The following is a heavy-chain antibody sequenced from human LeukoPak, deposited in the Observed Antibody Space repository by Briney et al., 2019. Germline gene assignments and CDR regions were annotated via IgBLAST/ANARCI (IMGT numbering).Heavy chain of an antibody. D-gene: IGHD3-22*01. CDR1: GGSISSSSYY. CDR3: ASGYGYFQH. V-gene: IGHV4-61*05. Sequence: SETLSLTCTVSGGSISSSSYYWGWIRQPPGKGLEWIGYIYYSGSTNYNPSLKSRVTISVDTSKNQFSLKLSSVTAADTAVYYCASGYGYFQHWGQGTLVTVSS. CDR2: IYYSGST. J-gene: IGHJ1*01.